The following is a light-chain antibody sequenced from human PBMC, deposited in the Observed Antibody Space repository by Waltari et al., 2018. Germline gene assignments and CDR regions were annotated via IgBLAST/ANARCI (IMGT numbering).Light chain of an antibody. CDR3: QQGNSNPLT. V-gene: IGKV1-39*01. CDR1: QGISSY. CDR2: YAN. Sequence: DIQMYQSPSSLSASVGDRVTITCRASQGISSYLNWYQQKPGKAPKLLIYYANSLASGVPSRFSGSGSGTEFTLTISSLQPEDFATYYCQQGNSNPLTFGGGTKVEIK. J-gene: IGKJ4*01.